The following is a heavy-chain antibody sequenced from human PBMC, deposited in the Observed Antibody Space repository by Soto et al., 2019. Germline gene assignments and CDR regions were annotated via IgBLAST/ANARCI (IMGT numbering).Heavy chain of an antibody. Sequence: SETLSLTCTVSGGSISSYYWSWIRQPPEKGLEWIGYIYYSGSTNYNPSLKSRVTMSVDTSKKQFSLMLSSVTAADTAVYYGARNYGSGALSHDYWGQGTLVTVTS. CDR2: IYYSGST. CDR3: ARNYGSGALSHDY. V-gene: IGHV4-59*01. J-gene: IGHJ4*02. D-gene: IGHD3-10*01. CDR1: GGSISSYY.